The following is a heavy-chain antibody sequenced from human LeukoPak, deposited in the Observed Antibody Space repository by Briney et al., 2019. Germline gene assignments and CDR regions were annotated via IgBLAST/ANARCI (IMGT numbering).Heavy chain of an antibody. D-gene: IGHD3-10*01. CDR3: ARGAYGSGSLSWFDP. CDR2: IYASGST. J-gene: IGHJ5*02. Sequence: SETLSLTCTVSGGSISSYYWSRIRQPAGKGLEWIGRIYASGSTNYNPSLKSRVTILVDKSNNQVSLKVSSVTAADTAVYYCARGAYGSGSLSWFDPWGQGTLVIVSS. CDR1: GGSISSYY. V-gene: IGHV4-4*07.